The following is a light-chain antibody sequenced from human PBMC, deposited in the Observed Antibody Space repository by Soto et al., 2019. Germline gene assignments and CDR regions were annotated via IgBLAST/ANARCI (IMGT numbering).Light chain of an antibody. Sequence: EIVMTQSPATLSVSPGETATLSCRASQRITTYLAWYQQKPGQAPRLLIYDASNRATGIPARFSGSGSGTDFTLTISSLEPEDFAFYYCQQRSGWPLTFGGGTKVDIK. CDR1: QRITTY. CDR3: QQRSGWPLT. J-gene: IGKJ4*01. CDR2: DAS. V-gene: IGKV3-11*01.